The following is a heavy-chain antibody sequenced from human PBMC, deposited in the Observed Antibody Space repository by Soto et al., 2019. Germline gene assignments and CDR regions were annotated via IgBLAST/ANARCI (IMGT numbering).Heavy chain of an antibody. J-gene: IGHJ6*02. CDR2: ISSGGEYI. CDR3: ATDGAAGAVMGV. V-gene: IGHV3-21*06. D-gene: IGHD6-13*01. Sequence: EVQLVESGGGLVKPGGSLRLSCTASGLIFSNYGMNWVRQAAGKRPEWVSSISSGGEYIDYADSVKGRLTISRDTANTILYLQLTSLGVDDTAVYYCATDGAAGAVMGVWGQGTTVTVSS. CDR1: GLIFSNYG.